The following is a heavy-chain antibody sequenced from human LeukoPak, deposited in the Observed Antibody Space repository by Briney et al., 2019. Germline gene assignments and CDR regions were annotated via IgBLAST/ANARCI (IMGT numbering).Heavy chain of an antibody. CDR3: AKGKYSSGWSLY. CDR2: IVGSGGST. J-gene: IGHJ4*02. CDR1: GFTFSSYV. V-gene: IGHV3-23*01. D-gene: IGHD6-19*01. Sequence: GGSLRLSCAASGFTFSSYVMSWVRQAPGKGLEWVSAIVGSGGSTYYADSVKGRFTISRDNSKNTLSLQMNSLRAEDTAVYYCAKGKYSSGWSLYWGQGTLVTVSS.